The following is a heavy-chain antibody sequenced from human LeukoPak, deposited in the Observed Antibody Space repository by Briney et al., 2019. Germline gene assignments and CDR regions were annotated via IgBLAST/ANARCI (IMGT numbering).Heavy chain of an antibody. D-gene: IGHD5-18*01. CDR3: ARAGHTALGEGFFAY. CDR1: GSSISSYY. V-gene: IGHV4-59*01. CDR2: IFDSGST. J-gene: IGHJ4*02. Sequence: SETLSLTCTVSGSSISSYYWNWIRQPPGEGLEWIAYIFDSGSTNYNPSLKSRVTMSVDTSRNQFSLKLSSVTAADTAVYYCARAGHTALGEGFFAYWGQGTLVTVSS.